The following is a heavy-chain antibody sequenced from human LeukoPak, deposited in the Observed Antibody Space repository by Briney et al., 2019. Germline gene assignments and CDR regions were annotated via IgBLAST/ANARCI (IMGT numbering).Heavy chain of an antibody. D-gene: IGHD4-11*01. V-gene: IGHV1-2*02. CDR3: ARSHDYTNYVAP. Sequence: ASVKVSCKASGYTFAAFHIHWVRQAPGQGLEWMGWINPNGGGTIYAPKFQGRVTMTRDTSITTAYMELNSLRSDDTAVYYCARSHDYTNYVAPWCQGTLVTVSS. CDR1: GYTFAAFH. CDR2: INPNGGGT. J-gene: IGHJ5*02.